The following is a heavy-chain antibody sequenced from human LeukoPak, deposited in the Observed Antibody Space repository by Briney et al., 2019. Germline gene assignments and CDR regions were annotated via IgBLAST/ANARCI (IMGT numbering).Heavy chain of an antibody. CDR2: INPNSGGT. J-gene: IGHJ4*02. CDR3: ARDSTNKPFDY. CDR1: GYTFTNYY. V-gene: IGHV1-2*02. Sequence: GASVKVSCKASGYTFTNYYIHWVRQAPGQGLECMGWINPNSGGTNYVQKFQGRVTMTRDTSIYTAYMELSRLSSDVTAVYYCARDSTNKPFDYWGQGTLVTVSS. D-gene: IGHD1/OR15-1a*01.